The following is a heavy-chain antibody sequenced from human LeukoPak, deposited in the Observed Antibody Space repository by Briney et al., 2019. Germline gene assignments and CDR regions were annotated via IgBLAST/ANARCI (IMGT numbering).Heavy chain of an antibody. CDR1: GFRFSYYN. V-gene: IGHV3-21*01. D-gene: IGHD3-3*01. J-gene: IGHJ4*02. CDR3: ARDRTASSGQFLMGFDS. CDR2: ISSSSSHI. Sequence: PGGSLRLSCAASGFRFSYYNMIWVRQAPGKGLEWVSSISSSSSHIYYGDSVKGRFTVSRDNAKNSLDLQMDSLRAEDTAAYYCARDRTASSGQFLMGFDSWGQGTLVTVSS.